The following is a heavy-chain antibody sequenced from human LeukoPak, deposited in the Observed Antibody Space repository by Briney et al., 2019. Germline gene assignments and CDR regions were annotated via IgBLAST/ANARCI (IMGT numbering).Heavy chain of an antibody. D-gene: IGHD3-10*01. CDR3: ARPYLRGVGRDAFDI. Sequence: SETLSLTCAVYGGSFSDYYWSWIRQPPGKGLEWIGEINHSGSTNYDPSLKSRVTISVDTSKNQFSLKLSSVTAADTAVYYCARPYLRGVGRDAFDIWGQGTMVTVSS. V-gene: IGHV4-34*01. J-gene: IGHJ3*02. CDR2: INHSGST. CDR1: GGSFSDYY.